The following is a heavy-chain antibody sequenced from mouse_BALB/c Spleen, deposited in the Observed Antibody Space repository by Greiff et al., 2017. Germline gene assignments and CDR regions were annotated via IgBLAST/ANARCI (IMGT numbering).Heavy chain of an antibody. V-gene: IGHV6-6*02. J-gene: IGHJ3*01. CDR2: IRLKSNNYAT. CDR1: GFTFSNYW. Sequence: EVMLVESGGGLVQPGGSMKLSCVASGFTFSNYWMNWVRQSPEKGLEWVAEIRLKSNNYATHYAGSVKGRFTISRDDSKSSVYLQMNNLRAEDTGMYSGTKPDYYGSSDGDCFAYWGQGTLVTVSA. CDR3: TKPDYYGSSDGDCFAY. D-gene: IGHD1-1*01.